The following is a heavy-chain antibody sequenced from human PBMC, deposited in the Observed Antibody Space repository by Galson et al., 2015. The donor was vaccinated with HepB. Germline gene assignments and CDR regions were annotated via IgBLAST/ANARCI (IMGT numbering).Heavy chain of an antibody. J-gene: IGHJ6*02. CDR2: IIPIFGTA. CDR3: AKGYIVATISDYYYGMDV. V-gene: IGHV1-69*13. CDR1: GGTFSSYA. D-gene: IGHD5-12*01. Sequence: SVKVSCKASGGTFSSYAISWVRQAPGQGLEWMGGIIPIFGTANYAQKFQGRVTITADESTSTAYTELSSLRSEDTAVYYCAKGYIVATISDYYYGMDVWGQGTTVTVSS.